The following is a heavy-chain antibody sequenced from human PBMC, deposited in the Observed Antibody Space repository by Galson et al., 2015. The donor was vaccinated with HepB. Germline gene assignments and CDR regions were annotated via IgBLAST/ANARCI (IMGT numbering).Heavy chain of an antibody. CDR2: ISSSSNYI. V-gene: IGHV3-21*01. Sequence: SLRLSCAASGFTFSSYSMNWVRQAPGKGLEWVSSISSSSNYIYYADSVKGRFTISRDNAKNSLYLQMNSLRAEDTAVYYCAREFSDTNAFDIWGQGTMVTVSS. J-gene: IGHJ3*02. D-gene: IGHD3-22*01. CDR3: AREFSDTNAFDI. CDR1: GFTFSSYS.